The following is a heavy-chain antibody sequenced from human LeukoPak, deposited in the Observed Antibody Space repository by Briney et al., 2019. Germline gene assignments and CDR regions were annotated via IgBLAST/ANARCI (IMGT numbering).Heavy chain of an antibody. CDR2: ISSISPYI. Sequence: GGSLRLSCAASGFTFSNFGMNWVRQAPGKGLEWVSFISSISPYIYYADSVKGRFTISRDDAKNSLYLQMNSLRAEDSAVYYCARDWRDQLLHPYYFDYWGQGALVTVSP. D-gene: IGHD1-1*01. CDR1: GFTFSNFG. V-gene: IGHV3-21*06. CDR3: ARDWRDQLLHPYYFDY. J-gene: IGHJ4*02.